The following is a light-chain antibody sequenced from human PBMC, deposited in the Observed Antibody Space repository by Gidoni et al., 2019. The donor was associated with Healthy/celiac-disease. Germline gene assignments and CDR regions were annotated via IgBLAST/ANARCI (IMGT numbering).Light chain of an antibody. Sequence: IQMTQSPSSLSASVGDRVTITCQASQDISNYLNWYQQKPGKAPKRLIYDASNLEPGVPSRFSGSVSGTDFTFTISRLQHEDIATYYCQQYDNLPYTFGQGTKLEIK. CDR1: QDISNY. V-gene: IGKV1-33*01. J-gene: IGKJ2*01. CDR3: QQYDNLPYT. CDR2: DAS.